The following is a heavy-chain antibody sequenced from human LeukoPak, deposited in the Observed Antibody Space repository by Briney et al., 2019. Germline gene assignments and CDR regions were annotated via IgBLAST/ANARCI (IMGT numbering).Heavy chain of an antibody. V-gene: IGHV4-34*01. CDR1: GGSFSGYY. D-gene: IGHD3-10*01. CDR3: ARGRDYYGSGNGMDV. CDR2: INHSGST. J-gene: IGHJ6*02. Sequence: SETLSLTCAVYGGSFSGYYWSWIRQPPGKGLEWIGEINHSGSTNYNPSLKSRVTISVDTSKNQFSLKLSSVTAADTAVYYCARGRDYYGSGNGMDVWGQGTTVTVSS.